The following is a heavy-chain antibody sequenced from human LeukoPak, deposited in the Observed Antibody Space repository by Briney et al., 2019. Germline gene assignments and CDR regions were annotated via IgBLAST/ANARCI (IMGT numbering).Heavy chain of an antibody. V-gene: IGHV3-9*01. D-gene: IGHD6-19*01. J-gene: IGHJ6*02. CDR3: AKALSRYSSGRPYYYYYGMDV. Sequence: GGSLRLSCAASGFTFDDYAMHWVRQAPGKGLEWVSGISWNSGSIGYADSVKGRFTISRDNAKNSLYLQMNSLRAEDTALYYCAKALSRYSSGRPYYYYYGMDVWGQGTTVTVSS. CDR2: ISWNSGSI. CDR1: GFTFDDYA.